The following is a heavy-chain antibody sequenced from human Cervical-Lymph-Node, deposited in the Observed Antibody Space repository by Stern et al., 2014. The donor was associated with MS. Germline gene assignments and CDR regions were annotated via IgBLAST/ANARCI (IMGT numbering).Heavy chain of an antibody. CDR2: VHHSGGT. CDR3: ARGLMPAAGYGMDV. Sequence: QLQLQESGPGLVKPSETLSLTCTVSGGSISHFYWSWIRQPPGKGLEWIGYVHHSGGTNKNPSLKSRVTLLVDTSKNQFSLKVTSVTTMDTAVYFCARGLMPAAGYGMDVWGQGTAVTVSS. V-gene: IGHV4-59*01. J-gene: IGHJ6*02. D-gene: IGHD6-13*01. CDR1: GGSISHFY.